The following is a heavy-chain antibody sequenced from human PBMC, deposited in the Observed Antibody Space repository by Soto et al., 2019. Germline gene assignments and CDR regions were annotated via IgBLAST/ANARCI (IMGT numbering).Heavy chain of an antibody. Sequence: LRLSCAASGFTFNSYAMSWVRQAPGRGLELVAIISYDGSTKYYAESLKGRFTVSRDNLKNTVYLQMSDLRAEDTAVYYCARDLSRGVTMIALEIHYWGQGALVTVSS. CDR2: ISYDGSTK. V-gene: IGHV3-30-3*01. J-gene: IGHJ4*02. CDR3: ARDLSRGVTMIALEIHY. D-gene: IGHD3-22*01. CDR1: GFTFNSYA.